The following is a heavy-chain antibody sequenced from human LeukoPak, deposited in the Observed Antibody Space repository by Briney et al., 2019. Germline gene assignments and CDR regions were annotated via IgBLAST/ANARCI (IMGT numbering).Heavy chain of an antibody. CDR3: ARTRLGLRWSYVF. CDR2: INHSGST. CDR1: GDSTSNFY. Sequence: SETLSLTCTVSGDSTSNFYWNWIRQPPGKGLEWIGEINHSGSTNYNPSLKSRVTISVDTSKNQFSLKLSSVTAADTAVYYCARTRLGLRWSYVFWGQGTLVTVSS. D-gene: IGHD4-23*01. J-gene: IGHJ4*02. V-gene: IGHV4-34*01.